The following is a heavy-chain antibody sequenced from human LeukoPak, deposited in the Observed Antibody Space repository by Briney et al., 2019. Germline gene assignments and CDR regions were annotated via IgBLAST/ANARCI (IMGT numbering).Heavy chain of an antibody. J-gene: IGHJ5*02. CDR1: GGSISSSSYY. D-gene: IGHD1-14*01. V-gene: IGHV4-39*01. CDR2: IYYSGST. Sequence: SETLSLTCTVSGGSISSSSYYWGWMRQPPGKGREWIGSIYYSGSTYYNPSLKSRVTISVDTSKNQFSLKLSSVTAADTAVYYCARHGAPGSLAPWGQGTLVTVSS. CDR3: ARHGAPGSLAP.